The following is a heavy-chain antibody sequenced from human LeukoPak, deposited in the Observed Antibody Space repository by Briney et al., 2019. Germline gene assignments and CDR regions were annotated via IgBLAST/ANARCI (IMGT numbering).Heavy chain of an antibody. D-gene: IGHD1-7*01. CDR1: GYTFTSYG. V-gene: IGHV1-18*01. CDR2: ISAYNGNT. CDR3: ARDRGDWNYGIGY. J-gene: IGHJ4*02. Sequence: GASVKVSCKASGYTFTSYGISWVRQAPGQGLEWMGWISAYNGNTNYAQKLQGRVTMTTDTSTSTVYMELSSLRSEDTAVYYCARDRGDWNYGIGYWGQGTLVTVSS.